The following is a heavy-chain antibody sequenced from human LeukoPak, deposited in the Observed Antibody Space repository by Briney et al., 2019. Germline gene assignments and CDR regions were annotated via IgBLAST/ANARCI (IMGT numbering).Heavy chain of an antibody. D-gene: IGHD1-26*01. CDR2: ITSGSTYI. J-gene: IGHJ4*02. V-gene: IGHV3-21*01. CDR1: GFTFRSHN. CDR3: AGYSGTYRDY. Sequence: KPGGSLRLSCAASGFTFRSHNMNWVRQAPGKGLGWVSSITSGSTYIFYADSVKGRFTISRDNARNSLYLQMNNLSAEDTAVYYCAGYSGTYRDYWGQGTLVTVSS.